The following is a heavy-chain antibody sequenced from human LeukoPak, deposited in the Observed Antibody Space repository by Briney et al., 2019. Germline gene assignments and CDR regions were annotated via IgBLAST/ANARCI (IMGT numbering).Heavy chain of an antibody. D-gene: IGHD2-2*01. CDR2: ISGSGGST. Sequence: GGSLRLSCAASGFTFSSYAMSWVRQAPGKGMEWVSAISGSGGSTYYADSVKGRFTISRDNSKNTLYLQMNSLRAEDTAVYYCAKGLGSTRYGMDVWGQGTTVTVSS. CDR3: AKGLGSTRYGMDV. CDR1: GFTFSSYA. J-gene: IGHJ6*02. V-gene: IGHV3-23*01.